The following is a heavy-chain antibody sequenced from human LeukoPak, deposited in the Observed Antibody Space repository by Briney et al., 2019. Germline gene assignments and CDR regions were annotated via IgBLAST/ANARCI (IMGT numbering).Heavy chain of an antibody. D-gene: IGHD3-10*01. Sequence: GASVKVSCKASGYTFTSYYMHWVRQAPGQGLEWMGIINPSGGSTSYAQKFQGRVTITADESTSTAYMELSSLRSEDTAVYYCARDDGSGSPYYFDYWGQGTLVTVSS. V-gene: IGHV1-46*01. CDR3: ARDDGSGSPYYFDY. CDR1: GYTFTSYY. CDR2: INPSGGST. J-gene: IGHJ4*02.